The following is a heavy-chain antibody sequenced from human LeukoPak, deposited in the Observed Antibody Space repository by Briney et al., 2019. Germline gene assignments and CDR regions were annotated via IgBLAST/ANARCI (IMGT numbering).Heavy chain of an antibody. CDR3: ARDPFGYSSGWADY. J-gene: IGHJ4*02. CDR2: IWYDGSTK. Sequence: GRSLRLSCAASGFTFSSYGMHWVRQAPGKGLEWVAVIWYDGSTKYYADSVKGRFTISRDNSKNTLYLQMNSLRAEDTAVYYCARDPFGYSSGWADYWGQGTLVTVSS. V-gene: IGHV3-33*01. CDR1: GFTFSSYG. D-gene: IGHD6-19*01.